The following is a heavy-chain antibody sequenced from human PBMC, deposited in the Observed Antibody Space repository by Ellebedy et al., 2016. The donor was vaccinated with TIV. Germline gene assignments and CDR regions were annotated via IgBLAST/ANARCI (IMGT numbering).Heavy chain of an antibody. V-gene: IGHV4-39*01. CDR3: ARHTGAARCFDP. CDR2: IYYTGNT. D-gene: IGHD4-11*01. CDR1: GGSISSSSYY. Sequence: GSLRLSXTVSGGSISSSSYYWGWIRQPPGKGLEWIGRIYYTGNTHHNPSLKSRVTISVDTSKNQFSLKLSSVTAADTAVYYCARHTGAARCFDPWGQGTLVTVSS. J-gene: IGHJ5*02.